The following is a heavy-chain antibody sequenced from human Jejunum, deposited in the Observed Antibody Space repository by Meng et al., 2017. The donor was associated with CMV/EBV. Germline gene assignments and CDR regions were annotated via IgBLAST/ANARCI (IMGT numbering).Heavy chain of an antibody. CDR1: GFKFHNYA. Sequence: SCAASGFKFHNYAMHWVRQAPGKGLEWVGVLSYDGSEKYYADSVKGRFTFSRDNSKNTLYLQMNDLRDDDTAIYFCARDGMIIAPLDYWGQGTLVTVSS. V-gene: IGHV3-30-3*01. CDR3: ARDGMIIAPLDY. CDR2: LSYDGSEK. J-gene: IGHJ4*02. D-gene: IGHD3-16*01.